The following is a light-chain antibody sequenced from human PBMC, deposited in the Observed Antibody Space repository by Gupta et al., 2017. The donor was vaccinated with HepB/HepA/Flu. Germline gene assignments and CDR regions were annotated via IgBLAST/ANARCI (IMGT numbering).Light chain of an antibody. CDR1: SSNIGNNY. J-gene: IGLJ3*02. V-gene: IGLV1-51*01. CDR3: GTWDSGVSTWV. CDR2: DNK. Sequence: SSNIGNNYVSWYQQHPGTAPKPLIYDNKKRPSGIPHRFSGSKSGTLATLGIPGLQHGDDAADYCGTWDSGVSTWVFGGGTKLTVL.